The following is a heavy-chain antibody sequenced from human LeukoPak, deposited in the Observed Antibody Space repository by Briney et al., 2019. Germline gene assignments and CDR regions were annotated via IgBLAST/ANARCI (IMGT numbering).Heavy chain of an antibody. CDR2: ISGSGGST. J-gene: IGHJ4*02. CDR3: AKVGTSCYAADY. V-gene: IGHV3-23*01. D-gene: IGHD2-2*01. CDR1: GFTFSSYA. Sequence: GGSLRLSCAASGFTFSSYAMSWVRQAPGKGLEWVSAISGSGGSTYYADSVKGRFTISRDNSKNTLYLRMNSLRAEDTAVYYWAKVGTSCYAADYWGQGTLATVSS.